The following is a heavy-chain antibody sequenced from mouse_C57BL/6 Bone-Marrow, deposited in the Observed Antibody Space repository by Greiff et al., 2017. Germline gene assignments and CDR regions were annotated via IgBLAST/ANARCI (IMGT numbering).Heavy chain of an antibody. J-gene: IGHJ1*03. CDR3: ARPIYDGYPWYCDV. D-gene: IGHD2-3*01. Sequence: QVQLQQPGAELVMPGASVKLSCKASGYTFTSYWMHWVKQRPGQGLEWIGEIDPSDSYTNYNQKFKGKSTLTVDKSSSTAYMQLSSLTSEDSAVYYCARPIYDGYPWYCDVWGTGTTVTVSS. CDR1: GYTFTSYW. CDR2: IDPSDSYT. V-gene: IGHV1-69*01.